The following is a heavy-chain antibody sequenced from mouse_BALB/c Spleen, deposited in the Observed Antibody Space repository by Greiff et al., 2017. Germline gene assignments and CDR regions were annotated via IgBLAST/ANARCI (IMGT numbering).Heavy chain of an antibody. D-gene: IGHD2-3*01. V-gene: IGHV4-1*02. J-gene: IGHJ4*01. CDR2: INPDSSTI. CDR1: GFDFSRYW. Sequence: EVKVVESGGGLVQPGGSLKLSCAASGFDFSRYWMSWVRQAPGKGLEWIGEINPDSSTINYTPSLKDKFIISRDNAKNTLYLQMSKVRSEDTALYYCARPDGYYDDAMDYWGQGTSVTVSS. CDR3: ARPDGYYDDAMDY.